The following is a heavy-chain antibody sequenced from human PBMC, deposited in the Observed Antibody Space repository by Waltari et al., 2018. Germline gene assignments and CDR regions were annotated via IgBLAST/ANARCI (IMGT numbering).Heavy chain of an antibody. D-gene: IGHD3-3*01. CDR3: ARASTAIFGVVITGYNI. Sequence: QLQESGPGLVKPSETVSLTCSVSGDSIMKNNYHWGWIRQPPGKGLEWIGSIYNSGTNYYNPSLKSRVTISLDASRNQFSLRLSSVTAADTAVYYCARASTAIFGVVITGYNIWGQGTVVTVSS. V-gene: IGHV4-39*07. J-gene: IGHJ3*01. CDR2: IYNSGTN. CDR1: GDSIMKNNYH.